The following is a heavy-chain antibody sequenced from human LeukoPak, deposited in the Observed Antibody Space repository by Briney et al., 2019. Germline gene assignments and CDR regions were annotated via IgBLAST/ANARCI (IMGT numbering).Heavy chain of an antibody. CDR2: IRYGGSNK. J-gene: IGHJ6*03. CDR1: GFTFSSYG. V-gene: IGHV3-30*02. D-gene: IGHD3-10*01. CDR3: AKDRSFRSGYYYMDV. Sequence: GRSLRLSCAASGFTFSSYGMHWVRQAPGKGMVWVAVIRYGGSNKYYADSVKGRFTISRDNSKNTLYLKMNSLRAEDTAVYYCAKDRSFRSGYYYMDVWGKGTTVTVSS.